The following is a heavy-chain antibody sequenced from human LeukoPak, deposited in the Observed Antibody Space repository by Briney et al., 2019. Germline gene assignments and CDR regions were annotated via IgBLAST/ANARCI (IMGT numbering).Heavy chain of an antibody. CDR1: GGSISSGSYY. CDR3: ARILLWFGELLHMDV. CDR2: IYTSGST. Sequence: SQTLSLTCTVSGGSISSGSYYWSWIRQPAGKGLEWIGRIYTSGSTNHNPSLKSRVTISVDTSKNQFSLKLSSVTAADTAVYYCARILLWFGELLHMDVWGKGTTVTVSS. D-gene: IGHD3-10*01. J-gene: IGHJ6*03. V-gene: IGHV4-61*02.